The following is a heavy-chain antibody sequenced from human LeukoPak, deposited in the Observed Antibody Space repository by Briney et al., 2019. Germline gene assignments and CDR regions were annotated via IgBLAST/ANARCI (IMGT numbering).Heavy chain of an antibody. CDR1: GGSISSSSYY. J-gene: IGHJ3*02. D-gene: IGHD3-9*01. V-gene: IGHV4-39*01. CDR2: MYYSGST. CDR3: ARHRRYYDISTGYYAGPLDI. Sequence: SETLSLTCNVSGGSISSSSYYWGWIRQPPGKGLEWIGSMYYSGSTYYNPSLKNRLTISLHTSKNQFSLKLSSATAADTAVYYCARHRRYYDISTGYYAGPLDIWGQGTKVTVSS.